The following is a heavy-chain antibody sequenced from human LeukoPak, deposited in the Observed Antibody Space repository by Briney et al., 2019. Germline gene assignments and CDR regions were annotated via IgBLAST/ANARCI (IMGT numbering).Heavy chain of an antibody. J-gene: IGHJ6*02. Sequence: GGSLRLSCVASGIRISTLYMSWVRQAPGKGLEWVSLIYRDGQTYYADSVRGRFTISRDNSKNTVFLQMNNVRVDDTGVYYCTREREPWGMDVWGQGTTVIVSS. D-gene: IGHD1-26*01. CDR1: GIRISTLY. CDR2: IYRDGQT. CDR3: TREREPWGMDV. V-gene: IGHV3-66*01.